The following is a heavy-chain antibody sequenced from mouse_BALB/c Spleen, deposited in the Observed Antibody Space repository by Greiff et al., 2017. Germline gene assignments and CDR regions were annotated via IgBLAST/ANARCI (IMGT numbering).Heavy chain of an antibody. Sequence: EVMLVESGGGLVKPGGSLKLSCAASGFTFSSYAMSWVRQSPEKRLEWVAEISSGGSYTYYPDTVTGRFTISRDNAKNTLYLEMSSLRSEDTAMYYCAREGYYYGSSYDYAMDYWGQGTSVTVSS. V-gene: IGHV5-9-4*01. D-gene: IGHD1-1*01. CDR2: ISSGGSYT. CDR3: AREGYYYGSSYDYAMDY. CDR1: GFTFSSYA. J-gene: IGHJ4*01.